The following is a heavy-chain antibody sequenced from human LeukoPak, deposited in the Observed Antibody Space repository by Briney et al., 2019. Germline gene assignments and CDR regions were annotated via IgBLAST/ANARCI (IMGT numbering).Heavy chain of an antibody. V-gene: IGHV4-59*01. Sequence: SETLSLTCAVSGGSITSYYWSWIRQPPGNRLEWIGYVYYSGSTNYNPSLKSRLSISVDTSKNQFSLKLSSVTAADTAVYYCARGQDYFDSEYYFDYWGQGTLVTVSS. J-gene: IGHJ4*02. CDR3: ARGQDYFDSEYYFDY. CDR1: GGSITSYY. CDR2: VYYSGST. D-gene: IGHD3-22*01.